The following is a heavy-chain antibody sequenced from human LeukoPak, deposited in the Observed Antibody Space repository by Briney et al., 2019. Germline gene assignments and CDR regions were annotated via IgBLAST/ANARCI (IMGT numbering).Heavy chain of an antibody. CDR2: INPIFGAA. J-gene: IGHJ4*02. Sequence: APVKLPCKASGGTFSSYSCSWVRQAPGKGLEWMGGINPIFGAANYAQKFQGRVTITTDESTSTAYMELSSLRSEDTAVYYCARAPTSRDGYNSEFDYWGQGTLVTVSS. V-gene: IGHV1-69*05. CDR3: ARAPTSRDGYNSEFDY. CDR1: GGTFSSYS. D-gene: IGHD5-24*01.